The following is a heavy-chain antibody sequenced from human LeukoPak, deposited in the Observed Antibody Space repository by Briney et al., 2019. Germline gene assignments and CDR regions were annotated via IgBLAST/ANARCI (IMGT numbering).Heavy chain of an antibody. CDR2: IYSGGST. D-gene: IGHD6-19*01. V-gene: IGHV3-53*01. CDR1: GFTFSSYA. CDR3: ARDRWLGY. J-gene: IGHJ4*02. Sequence: YPGGSLRLSCAASGFTFSSYAMSWVRQAPGKGLEWVSVIYSGGSTYYADSVKGRFTISRDNSKNTLYLQMNSLRAEDTAVYYCARDRWLGYWGQGTLVTVSS.